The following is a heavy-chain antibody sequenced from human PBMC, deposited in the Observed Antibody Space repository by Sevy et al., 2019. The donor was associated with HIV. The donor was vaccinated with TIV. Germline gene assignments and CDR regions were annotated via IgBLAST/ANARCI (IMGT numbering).Heavy chain of an antibody. Sequence: GESLKISCAASGFTFSSYGMHWVRQAPGKGLEWVANINQDGSQKYYVDSVKGRFTISKDNAKNSLYLQMSSLRAEDTAVYYCAREFDGGPDYWGQGTLVTVSS. J-gene: IGHJ4*02. CDR1: GFTFSSYG. CDR3: AREFDGGPDY. CDR2: INQDGSQK. V-gene: IGHV3-7*01. D-gene: IGHD3-9*01.